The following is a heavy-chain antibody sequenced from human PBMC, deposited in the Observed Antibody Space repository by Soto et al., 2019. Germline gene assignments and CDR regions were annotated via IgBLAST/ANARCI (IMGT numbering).Heavy chain of an antibody. D-gene: IGHD1-26*01. CDR2: ISYDGSNT. CDR1: GFTFSSYG. CDR3: AKEGGLSGSYYISSSYYFDY. J-gene: IGHJ4*02. Sequence: QVQLVESGGGVVQPGRSLRLSCVASGFTFSSYGMHWVRQAPGKGLEWVAIISYDGSNTYYADSVKGRFTISRDNSKNTXYXXMKSRRAENTSVYDCAKEGGLSGSYYISSSYYFDYWGQGTLVTVSS. V-gene: IGHV3-30*18.